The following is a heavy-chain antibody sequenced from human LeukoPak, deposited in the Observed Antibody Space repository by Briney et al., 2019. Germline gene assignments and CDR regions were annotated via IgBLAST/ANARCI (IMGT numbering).Heavy chain of an antibody. CDR1: GGSISSYY. CDR2: IYYSGST. D-gene: IGHD6-13*01. V-gene: IGHV4-59*01. J-gene: IGHJ4*02. Sequence: SETLSLTCTVSGGSISSYYWSWIRQPPGKGLEWIGYIYYSGSTNYSPSLKSRVTISVDTSKNQFSLKLSSVTAADTAVYFCARVRGIAGRWALDHWGQGTLVTVSS. CDR3: ARVRGIAGRWALDH.